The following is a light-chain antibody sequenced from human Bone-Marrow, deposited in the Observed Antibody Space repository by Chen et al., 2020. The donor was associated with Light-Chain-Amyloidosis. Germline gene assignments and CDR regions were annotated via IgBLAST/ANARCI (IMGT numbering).Light chain of an antibody. V-gene: IGLV3-25*03. CDR1: TLPMQY. J-gene: IGLJ2*01. CDR2: KDS. Sequence: SLDLTQPPAVSVSPGQTARITCSGDTLPMQYTYWFQRKPGQAPQLLIYKDSQRPSGFPERFSGSSSGTIVTLTISGVQAEDEADYYCQAADSRDTYVIFGGGTKLTVL. CDR3: QAADSRDTYVI.